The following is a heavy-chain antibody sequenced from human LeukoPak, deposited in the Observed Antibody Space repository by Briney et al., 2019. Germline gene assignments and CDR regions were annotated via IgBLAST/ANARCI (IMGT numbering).Heavy chain of an antibody. V-gene: IGHV3-66*01. CDR1: GFTVSSNY. CDR2: IYTGGNT. D-gene: IGHD4-11*01. CDR3: ARGLIYSPNWFDP. Sequence: PGGSLRLSCAASGFTVSSNYMNLVRQAPGKGLEWVSVIYTGGNTYYADSVKGRFTISRDNSKNTLYLQMNSLRAEDTAVYYCARGLIYSPNWFDPWGQGTLVTVSS. J-gene: IGHJ5*02.